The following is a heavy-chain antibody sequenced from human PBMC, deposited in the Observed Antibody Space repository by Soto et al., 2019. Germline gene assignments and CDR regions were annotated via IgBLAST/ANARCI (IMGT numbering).Heavy chain of an antibody. CDR1: GYTFTSYG. CDR2: VSAYNGDT. CDR3: ARDRGYCANGVSLRYDY. Sequence: ASVKVSCKASGYTFTSYGISWVRQAPGQGLEWMGWVSAYNGDTNYAQNFQGRVTMTTDTPTSTAYMDLRSLRSDDTATYYCARDRGYCANGVSLRYDYWGQGTLVTVSS. J-gene: IGHJ4*02. V-gene: IGHV1-18*01. D-gene: IGHD2-8*01.